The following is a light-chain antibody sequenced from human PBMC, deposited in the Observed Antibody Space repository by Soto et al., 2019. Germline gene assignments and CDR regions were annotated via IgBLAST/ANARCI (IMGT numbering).Light chain of an antibody. CDR2: SNN. J-gene: IGLJ3*02. CDR1: SSNIGSNY. Sequence: VLTQPPSASGTPGQRVTISCSGSSSNIGSNYVYWYQQLPGTAPKLLIYSNNQRPSGVPDRFSGSKSGTSASLAISGLRSEDEADYYCAAWDDSLSGPVFGGGTQLTVL. V-gene: IGLV1-47*02. CDR3: AAWDDSLSGPV.